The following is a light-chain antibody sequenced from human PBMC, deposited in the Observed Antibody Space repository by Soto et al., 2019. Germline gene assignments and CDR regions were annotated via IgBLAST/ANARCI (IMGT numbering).Light chain of an antibody. J-gene: IGLJ2*01. V-gene: IGLV2-14*03. CDR3: SSYTSSGTVV. CDR1: SSDVGGYNY. CDR2: EDT. Sequence: QSALTQPASVSGSPGQSITISCTGTSSDVGGYNYVCWYQQHPGKAPKLIIYEDTNRPSGVSNRFSASKSGNTASLSISGLQAEDEAAYYCSSYTSSGTVVFGGGTKVTVL.